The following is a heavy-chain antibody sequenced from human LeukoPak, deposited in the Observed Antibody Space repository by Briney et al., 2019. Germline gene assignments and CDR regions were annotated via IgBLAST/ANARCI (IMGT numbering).Heavy chain of an antibody. CDR1: GFTFSSYW. V-gene: IGHV3-7*01. Sequence: GGSLRLSCAASGFTFSSYWMSWVRQAPGKGLEWVANMNQDGSEKYYVDSVKGRFTISRDNAKNSLYLQMNSLRAEDTAVYYCAREGNYYASRGEGYYFDYWGQGTLVTVSS. D-gene: IGHD3-10*01. CDR3: AREGNYYASRGEGYYFDY. J-gene: IGHJ4*02. CDR2: MNQDGSEK.